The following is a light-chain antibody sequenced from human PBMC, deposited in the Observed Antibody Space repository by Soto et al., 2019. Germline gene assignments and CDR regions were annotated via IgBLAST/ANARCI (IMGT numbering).Light chain of an antibody. CDR3: LQDHSYPWT. CDR1: QGIGNR. Sequence: AIQMTQSPSSLSASIGDRVTITCRASQGIGNRLGWYQQKPGKAPKILIYAASTLQSGVPSRFSGGGSGTDFTLTINCLQPEDFATYYCLQDHSYPWTFGQGTRVEI. J-gene: IGKJ1*01. V-gene: IGKV1-6*01. CDR2: AAS.